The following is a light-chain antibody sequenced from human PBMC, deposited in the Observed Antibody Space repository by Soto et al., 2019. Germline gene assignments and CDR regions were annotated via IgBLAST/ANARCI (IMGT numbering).Light chain of an antibody. J-gene: IGLJ2*01. CDR3: SSYTSSSTLVV. CDR1: SSDVGAYNY. Sequence: QSALTQAASVSGSPGQPITISCTGTSSDVGAYNYVSWYQQHPGKAPKLMIYEVSNRPSGVSNRFSGSKSGNTASLTISGLQAEDEADYNCSSYTSSSTLVVFGGGTKLTVL. V-gene: IGLV2-14*01. CDR2: EVS.